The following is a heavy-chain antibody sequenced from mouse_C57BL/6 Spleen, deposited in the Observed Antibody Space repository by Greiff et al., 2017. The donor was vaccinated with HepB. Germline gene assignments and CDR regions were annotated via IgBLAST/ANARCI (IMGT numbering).Heavy chain of an antibody. J-gene: IGHJ4*01. CDR1: GYAFSSSW. Sequence: QVQLQQSGPELVKPGASVKISCKASGYAFSSSWMNWVKQRPGKGLEWIGRIYPGDGDTNYNGKFKGKATLTADKSSSTAYMQLSSLTSEDSAVYFGASKGDYDEDAMDYWGQGTSVTVSA. V-gene: IGHV1-82*01. CDR2: IYPGDGDT. CDR3: ASKGDYDEDAMDY. D-gene: IGHD2-4*01.